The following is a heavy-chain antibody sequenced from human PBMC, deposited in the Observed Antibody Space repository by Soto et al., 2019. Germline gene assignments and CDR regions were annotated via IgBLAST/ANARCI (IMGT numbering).Heavy chain of an antibody. CDR2: INPNSGGT. CDR3: ARMSPITLFGVALFDP. V-gene: IGHV1-2*02. D-gene: IGHD3-3*01. CDR1: GYTFTGYY. J-gene: IGHJ5*02. Sequence: ASVKVSCKASGYTFTGYYMHWVRQAPGQGLEWMGWINPNSGGTNYAQKFQGRVTMTRDTSISTAYMELSRLRSDDTAVYYCARMSPITLFGVALFDPWGQGTLVTVSS.